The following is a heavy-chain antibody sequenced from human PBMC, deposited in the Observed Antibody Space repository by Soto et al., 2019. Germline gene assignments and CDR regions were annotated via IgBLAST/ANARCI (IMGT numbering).Heavy chain of an antibody. CDR3: ARTGTTIRLYYFDY. CDR2: IYYSGST. V-gene: IGHV4-59*01. D-gene: IGHD1-7*01. Sequence: AETLSLTCPVSGGAIISYYCIWSGHPPGKGLEWIGYIYYSGSTNYNPSLKSRVTISVDTSKNQFSLKLSSVTAADTAVYYCARTGTTIRLYYFDYWGQGTLVTVSS. CDR1: GGAIISYY. J-gene: IGHJ4*02.